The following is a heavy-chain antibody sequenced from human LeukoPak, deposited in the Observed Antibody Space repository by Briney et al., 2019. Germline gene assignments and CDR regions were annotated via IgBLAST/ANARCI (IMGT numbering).Heavy chain of an antibody. V-gene: IGHV1-18*01. CDR3: ARVECSSTSCYIGGGDFDY. D-gene: IGHD2-2*02. CDR2: ISAYNGNT. J-gene: IGHJ4*02. CDR1: GYTFTSYG. Sequence: ASVKVSCKASGYTFTSYGISWVRQAPGQGLEWMGWISAYNGNTNYAQKLQGRVTMTTDTSTSTAYMELRSLRSDDTAVYYCARVECSSTSCYIGGGDFDYWGQGTLVTVSS.